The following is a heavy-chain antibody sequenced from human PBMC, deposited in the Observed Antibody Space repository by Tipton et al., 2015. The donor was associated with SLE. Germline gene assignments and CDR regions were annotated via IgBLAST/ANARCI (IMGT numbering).Heavy chain of an antibody. D-gene: IGHD6-13*01. CDR1: GGSFSGYY. CDR3: ATYSSSWHWFDP. J-gene: IGHJ5*02. V-gene: IGHV4-34*01. CDR2: INHSGST. Sequence: TLSLTCAVYGGSFSGYYWSWIRQPPGKGLEWIGEINHSGSTNYNPSLKSRVTISVDTSKNQFSLKLSSVTAADTAVYYCATYSSSWHWFDPWGQGTLVTVSS.